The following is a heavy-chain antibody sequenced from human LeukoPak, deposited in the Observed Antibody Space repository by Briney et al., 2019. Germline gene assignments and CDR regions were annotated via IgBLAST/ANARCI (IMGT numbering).Heavy chain of an antibody. CDR3: AKYLASGGSSHARLGAADY. J-gene: IGHJ4*02. CDR1: GFIFTNYA. V-gene: IGHV3-23*01. Sequence: GGSLRLSCAASGFIFTNYAMIWVRQAPGKGLEWVSDISGSGGSTNYADSVKGRFTISRDNSKNTLYLQMNSLRAEDTAVYYCAKYLASGGSSHARLGAADYWGQGTLVTVSS. CDR2: ISGSGGST. D-gene: IGHD2-15*01.